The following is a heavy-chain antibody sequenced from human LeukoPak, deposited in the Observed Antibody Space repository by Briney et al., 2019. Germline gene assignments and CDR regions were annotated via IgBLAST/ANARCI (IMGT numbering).Heavy chain of an antibody. J-gene: IGHJ6*02. CDR3: ARVVRGTYYYYGMDV. D-gene: IGHD1-1*01. CDR1: GGPISSYY. V-gene: IGHV4-59*01. Sequence: SETLSLTCTVSGGPISSYYWSWIRQPPGKGLEWIGYIYYSGSTNYNPSLKSRVTISVDTSKNQFSLKLSSVTAADTAVYYCARVVRGTYYYYGMDVWGQGTTVTVSS. CDR2: IYYSGST.